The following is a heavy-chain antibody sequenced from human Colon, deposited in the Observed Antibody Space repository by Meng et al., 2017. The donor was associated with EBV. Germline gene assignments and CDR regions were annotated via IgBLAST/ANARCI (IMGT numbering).Heavy chain of an antibody. V-gene: IGHV4-34*01. CDR1: CGSFRDYY. CDR3: ARRGPSGNFSP. J-gene: IGHJ5*02. D-gene: IGHD3-10*01. Sequence: QVQLQQWGGGRFTPSETPARSCAVYCGSFRDYYWTWIRHPPGKGLEWIGEIDHRGNTKYNPSLKSRVTISLDTSKKQFSLKVSSVTAADSAVYYCARRGPSGNFSPWSQGALVTVSS. CDR2: IDHRGNT.